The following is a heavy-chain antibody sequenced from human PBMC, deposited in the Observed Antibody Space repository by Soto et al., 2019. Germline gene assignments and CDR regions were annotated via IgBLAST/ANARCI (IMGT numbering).Heavy chain of an antibody. CDR1: GGSISSGAYY. D-gene: IGHD2-2*01. CDR3: ARDSCSSTSCYHGWFDP. Sequence: QVQLQKSGPGLVKPSQTLSLTCTVSGGSISSGAYYWSWIRQHPGKGLEWIGYIYYSGNTYYNPSLKSRVTISVDTSTNQFSLKLSSVTAADTAVYYCARDSCSSTSCYHGWFDPWGQGSLVTVSS. J-gene: IGHJ5*02. CDR2: IYYSGNT. V-gene: IGHV4-31*03.